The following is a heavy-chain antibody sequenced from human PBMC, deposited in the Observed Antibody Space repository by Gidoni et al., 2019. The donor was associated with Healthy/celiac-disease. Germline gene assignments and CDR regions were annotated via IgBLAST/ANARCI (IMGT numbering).Heavy chain of an antibody. V-gene: IGHV4-38-2*01. CDR1: GYSISSGYY. D-gene: IGHD6-13*01. CDR2: IYHSGST. CDR3: ALETRAAAGTWS. Sequence: QVQLQESGPGPVKPSETLSLTCAVSGYSISSGYYWGWIRQPPGKGLEWIGSIYHSGSTYYNPSLKSRVTISVDTSKNQFSLKLSSVTAADTAVYYCALETRAAAGTWSWGQGTLVTVSS. J-gene: IGHJ5*02.